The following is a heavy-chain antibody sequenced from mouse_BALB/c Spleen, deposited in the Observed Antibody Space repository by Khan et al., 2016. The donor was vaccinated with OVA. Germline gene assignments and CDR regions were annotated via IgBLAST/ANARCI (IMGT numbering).Heavy chain of an antibody. V-gene: IGHV1-7*01. Sequence: QVQLQQSGAELAKPGASVKMSCKASGYTFTSYWMHWVEQRPGQGLEWIGYINPSTGYTEYNQKFKDKATLTADKSSSTAYMQLSSLTSEDSAVYYCASYGSSYYVDYWGQGTTLTVSS. CDR3: ASYGSSYYVDY. CDR2: INPSTGYT. J-gene: IGHJ2*01. CDR1: GYTFTSYW. D-gene: IGHD1-1*01.